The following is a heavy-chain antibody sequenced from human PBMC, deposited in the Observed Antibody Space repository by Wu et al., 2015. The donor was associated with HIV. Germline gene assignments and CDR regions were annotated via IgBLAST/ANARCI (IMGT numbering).Heavy chain of an antibody. CDR2: MNPRSGNT. V-gene: IGHV1-8*01. J-gene: IGHJ4*02. CDR3: ARQRAYTSGWYIFDY. CDR1: GYTFTSYD. D-gene: IGHD6-19*01. Sequence: QLGAGLGREVKKPGASVKVSCKASGYTFTSYDINWVRQATGQGLEWMGWMNPRSGNTGYAQKFQGRVTMTRDTSISTANMELTSLRSEDTAVYYCARQRAYTSGWYIFDYWGQGTLVTVSS.